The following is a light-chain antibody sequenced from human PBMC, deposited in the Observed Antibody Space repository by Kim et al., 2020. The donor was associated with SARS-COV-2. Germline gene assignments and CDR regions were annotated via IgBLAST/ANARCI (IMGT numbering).Light chain of an antibody. CDR2: DAS. CDR1: KIVSSY. CDR3: QQRSNGPPMYT. Sequence: EIVLTQSPATLSLSPGERATPPCRAGKIVSSYLAWYHQNPGQAPRLPIYDASNRATGIPARFSDSGSGTDFTFTINSLEPEDFAVYYFQQRSNGPPMYTLDQGTKLEI. J-gene: IGKJ2*01. V-gene: IGKV3-11*01.